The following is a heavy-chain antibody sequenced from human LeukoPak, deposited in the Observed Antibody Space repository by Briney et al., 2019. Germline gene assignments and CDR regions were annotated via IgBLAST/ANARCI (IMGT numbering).Heavy chain of an antibody. D-gene: IGHD1-1*01. CDR3: ARLVVNNWYHEVLLGRDY. J-gene: IGHJ4*02. V-gene: IGHV4-39*01. CDR1: GGSISSRPYC. Sequence: PSETLSLTCTVSGGSISSRPYCWGWIRQPPGKGLEWLGSFYYYGSTYYKPSLKSRVTISVDTSKNQFSLKLSSVTAADTAVYYCARLVVNNWYHEVLLGRDYWGQGTLVTVSS. CDR2: FYYYGST.